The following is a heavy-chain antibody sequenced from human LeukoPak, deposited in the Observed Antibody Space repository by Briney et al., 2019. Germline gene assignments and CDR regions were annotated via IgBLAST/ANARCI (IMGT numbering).Heavy chain of an antibody. CDR3: ATTGHCSSSSCAIDY. CDR1: RLTFTSYT. J-gene: IGHJ4*02. Sequence: KPGGSLTLSCAASRLTFTSYTMNWVRQAQGKGLEWVSSITGCSGYISYADSVKGRFTISRANAKNSLYLQMNSLRGEDTAMYYCATTGHCSSSSCAIDYWGQGTLVSVSS. CDR2: ITGCSGYI. D-gene: IGHD2-2*01. V-gene: IGHV3-21*01.